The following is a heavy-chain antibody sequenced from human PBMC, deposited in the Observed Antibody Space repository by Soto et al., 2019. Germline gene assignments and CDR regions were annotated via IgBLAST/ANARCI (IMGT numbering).Heavy chain of an antibody. CDR1: GFTFSSYA. Sequence: GGSLRLSCAASGFTFSSYAIHWVRQAPGKGLEWVALIAYHGVNQYYADSVKGRFTISRDNSKNTLWLQMNSLSADGTAVYYCARGADYYDTSGSWTFDNWGQGTVVTV. J-gene: IGHJ4*02. V-gene: IGHV3-30-3*01. D-gene: IGHD3-22*01. CDR2: IAYHGVNQ. CDR3: ARGADYYDTSGSWTFDN.